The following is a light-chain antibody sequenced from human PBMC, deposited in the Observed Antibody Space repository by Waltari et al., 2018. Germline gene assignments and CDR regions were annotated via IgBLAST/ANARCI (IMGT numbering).Light chain of an antibody. V-gene: IGKV1-39*01. J-gene: IGKJ2*01. CDR3: QESYSSPRGA. Sequence: IQMTQSPSSLSASVGDRVTITCWASQSISSSLNWYQQIPGKAPKLLIYVASNLQSGVPSRFSGSGSGTDFSLTISSLQPEDFATYYCQESYSSPRGAFGQGTKLEIK. CDR2: VAS. CDR1: QSISSS.